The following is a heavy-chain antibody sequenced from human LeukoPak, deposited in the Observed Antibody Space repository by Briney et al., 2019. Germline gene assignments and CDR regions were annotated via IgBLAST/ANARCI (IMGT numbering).Heavy chain of an antibody. Sequence: ASVKVSCEASGYTFTGYYMHWVRQAPGQGLEWMGWINPNSGGTNYAQKFQGRVTMTRDTSISTAYMELSRLRSDDTAVYYCARVGYYDSSGYLHYWGQGTLVTVSS. CDR2: INPNSGGT. J-gene: IGHJ4*02. CDR1: GYTFTGYY. V-gene: IGHV1-2*02. CDR3: ARVGYYDSSGYLHY. D-gene: IGHD3-22*01.